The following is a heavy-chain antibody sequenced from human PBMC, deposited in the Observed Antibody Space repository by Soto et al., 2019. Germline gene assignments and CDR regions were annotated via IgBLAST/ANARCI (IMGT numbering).Heavy chain of an antibody. V-gene: IGHV4-34*01. J-gene: IGHJ6*02. CDR2: INHGGST. Sequence: SETLSLTCSVYVGSFSGYYWSWIRQPPGKGLEWIGEINHGGSTNYNPSLKSRVTISVDTSKNEFSLKLGSVTAADTAVYYCARGPGYHDTRGDWETNYYYGMDVWGQGIPV. CDR1: VGSFSGYY. D-gene: IGHD2-21*01. CDR3: ARGPGYHDTRGDWETNYYYGMDV.